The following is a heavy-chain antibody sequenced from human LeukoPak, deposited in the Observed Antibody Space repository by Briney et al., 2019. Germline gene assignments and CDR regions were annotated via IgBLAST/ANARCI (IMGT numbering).Heavy chain of an antibody. CDR3: SRDANYYDSSRHYFDAFDI. Sequence: PGGSLRLSCAASGFTFSKYWMTWVRQAPGKGLEWVANIRGDGSVNNLLDSVKGRFTISRDNVKNSLSLEMNNLRAEDTAVYYCSRDANYYDSSRHYFDAFDIWGQGTMFTVSS. J-gene: IGHJ3*02. CDR2: IRGDGSVN. V-gene: IGHV3-7*01. D-gene: IGHD3-22*01. CDR1: GFTFSKYW.